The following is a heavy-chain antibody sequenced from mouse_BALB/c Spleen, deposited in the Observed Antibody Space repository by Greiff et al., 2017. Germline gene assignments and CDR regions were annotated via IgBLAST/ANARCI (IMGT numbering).Heavy chain of an antibody. V-gene: IGHV1-7*01. CDR1: GYTFTSYW. D-gene: IGHD2-3*01. J-gene: IGHJ4*01. CDR2: INPSTGYT. CDR3: SRRQVYDGYSMDY. Sequence: QVQLQQSGAELAKPGASVKMSCKASGYTFTSYWMHWVKQRPGQGLEWIGYINPSTGYTEYNQKFKNKATLTADKSSSTAYMKLSSLTSEDSAVYYCSRRQVYDGYSMDYWGQGTSVTVSS.